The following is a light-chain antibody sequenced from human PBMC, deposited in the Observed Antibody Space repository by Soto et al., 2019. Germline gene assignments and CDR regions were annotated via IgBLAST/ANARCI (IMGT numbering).Light chain of an antibody. CDR2: HAS. Sequence: GDRVTITCRASQSISSYLNWYQQKPGTAPKVLIYHASNLQSGVPSRFSGSGSGTEFTLTINSLQPDDFATYYCQQYNSYSFGQGTKVDIK. CDR3: QQYNSYS. CDR1: QSISSY. V-gene: IGKV1-5*01. J-gene: IGKJ1*01.